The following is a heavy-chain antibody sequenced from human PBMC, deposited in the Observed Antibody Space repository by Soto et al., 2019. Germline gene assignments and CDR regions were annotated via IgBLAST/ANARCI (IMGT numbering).Heavy chain of an antibody. CDR3: ARDWWSSGGTLRYYYYGMDV. CDR1: GFTFSSYG. CDR2: IWYDGSNK. D-gene: IGHD6-19*01. Sequence: QVQLVESGGGVVQPGRSLRRSCAASGFTFSSYGMHWVRQAPGKGLEWVAAIWYDGSNKYYADSVKGRFTISRDNSKNTLYLEMTGLRAEATAVYYCARDWWSSGGTLRYYYYGMDVWGKGTTVTVSS. V-gene: IGHV3-33*01. J-gene: IGHJ6*04.